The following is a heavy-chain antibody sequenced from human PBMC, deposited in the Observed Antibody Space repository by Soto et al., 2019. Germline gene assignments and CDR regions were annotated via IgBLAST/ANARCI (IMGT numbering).Heavy chain of an antibody. D-gene: IGHD3-3*02. V-gene: IGHV3-53*01. CDR3: ARAGVTPHFFDY. CDR2: FESGGSI. Sequence: GGSLRLSCAASGFSVRTNYMSWVRQAPGKGLDWVSVFESGGSIYYADSVKGRFIISRDYAKNTVDLQMNSLRVEDTAVYYCARAGVTPHFFDYWGQGTLVTGS. CDR1: GFSVRTNY. J-gene: IGHJ4*02.